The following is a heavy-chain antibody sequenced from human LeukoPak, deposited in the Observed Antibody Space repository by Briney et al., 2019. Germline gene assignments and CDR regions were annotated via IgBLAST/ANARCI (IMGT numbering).Heavy chain of an antibody. J-gene: IGHJ6*03. CDR3: ARDCSRGSYYYYYYMDV. Sequence: GGSLRLSCAASGFTFSSYSMNWVRQAPGKGLEWVSSISSSSSYIYYADSVKGRFTISRDNAKNSLYLQMNSLRAEDTAVYYCARDCSRGSYYYYYYMDVWGKGTTVTVSS. D-gene: IGHD2-2*01. CDR1: GFTFSSYS. CDR2: ISSSSSYI. V-gene: IGHV3-21*01.